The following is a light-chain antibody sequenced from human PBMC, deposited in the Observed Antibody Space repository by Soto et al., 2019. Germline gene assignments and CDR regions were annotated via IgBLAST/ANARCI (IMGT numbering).Light chain of an antibody. CDR2: HAS. V-gene: IGKV1-5*01. CDR1: ESVKSW. J-gene: IGKJ1*01. CDR3: QHYNSYGT. Sequence: IQMTQSPSTLSASIGERVTITCRASESVKSWLAWYQHKPGKSPKILIYHASSLETGVPSRFSGSGSGTEFTLTITSVQPDDFATYYCQHYNSYGTFGQGTKVDIK.